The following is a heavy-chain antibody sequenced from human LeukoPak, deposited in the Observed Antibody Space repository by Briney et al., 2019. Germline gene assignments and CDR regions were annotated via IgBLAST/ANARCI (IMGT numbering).Heavy chain of an antibody. CDR1: GYTLTELS. CDR2: FDPEDGET. D-gene: IGHD3-10*01. V-gene: IGHV1-24*01. J-gene: IGHJ5*02. Sequence: GASVKVSCKVSGYTLTELSMHWVRQAPGKGLEWMGGFDPEDGETIYAQKFQGRVTMTEDTSTDTAYMELSSLRSEDTAVYYCATQRGYSYGSGSYYIGWFGPWGQGTLVTVSS. CDR3: ATQRGYSYGSGSYYIGWFGP.